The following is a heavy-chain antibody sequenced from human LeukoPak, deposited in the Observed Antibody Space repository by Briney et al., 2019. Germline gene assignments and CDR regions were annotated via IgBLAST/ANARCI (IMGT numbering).Heavy chain of an antibody. CDR2: IYSGGST. CDR3: ARGLAGGSGNYFYFDY. CDR1: GFTFSSYG. Sequence: GGSLRLSCTASGFTFSSYGMSWVRQAPGQGLEWVSIIYSGGSTYYADSVKGRFTISRDNSKNTLYLQMNSLRAEDTAVYYCARGLAGGSGNYFYFDYWGQGTLVTFSS. D-gene: IGHD3-10*01. V-gene: IGHV3-53*01. J-gene: IGHJ4*02.